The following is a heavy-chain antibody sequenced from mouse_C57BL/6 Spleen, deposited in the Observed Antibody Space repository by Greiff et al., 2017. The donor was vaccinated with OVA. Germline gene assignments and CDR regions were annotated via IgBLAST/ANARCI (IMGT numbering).Heavy chain of an antibody. CDR3: ARWGYYYGTSDAMDY. D-gene: IGHD1-1*01. V-gene: IGHV1-9*01. CDR2: ILPGSGST. Sequence: VQLQQSGAELMKPGASVKLSCKATGYTFTGYWIEWVKQRPGHGLEWIGEILPGSGSTNYNGKFKGKATLTADKSSSTAYMQLSSLTSEDSAVYFCARWGYYYGTSDAMDYWGQGTSVTVSS. J-gene: IGHJ4*01. CDR1: GYTFTGYW.